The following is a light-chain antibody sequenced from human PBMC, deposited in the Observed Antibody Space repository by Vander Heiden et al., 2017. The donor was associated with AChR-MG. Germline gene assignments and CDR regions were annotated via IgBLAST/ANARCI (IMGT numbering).Light chain of an antibody. V-gene: IGKV3-20*01. Sequence: IVLTQSPGTLSLSPGERATPSCRASLCVSSSYLAWYQQKAGQAPRLIIYGACSRATDIAERFSGSGSGTDFTLTISRLEAEDFAVYYCQHYGRSLWTFGQGTKVEIK. J-gene: IGKJ1*01. CDR2: GAC. CDR3: QHYGRSLWT. CDR1: LCVSSSY.